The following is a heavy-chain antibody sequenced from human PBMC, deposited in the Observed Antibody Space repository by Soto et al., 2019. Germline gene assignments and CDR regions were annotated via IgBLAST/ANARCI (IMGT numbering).Heavy chain of an antibody. J-gene: IGHJ5*02. CDR1: GGSITNYY. CDR3: ARDDYKDGGNNWFDP. Sequence: PSETLSLTCTVSGGSITNYYWSWIRQPAGKGLEWIGRIYTKERTNYNLSFRNRVTMSVDASKNQFSLKLDAVTAADTAVYYCARDDYKDGGNNWFDPWGQGTLVTVSS. CDR2: IYTKERT. V-gene: IGHV4-4*07. D-gene: IGHD3-16*01.